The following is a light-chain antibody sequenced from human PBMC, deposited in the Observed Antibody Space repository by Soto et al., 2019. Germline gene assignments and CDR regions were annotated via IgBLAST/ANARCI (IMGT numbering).Light chain of an antibody. Sequence: EIVMTQSPATLSVSPWERATLSCRASQSVSSNLAWYQQKPGQAPRLLIYGASTNVTGIPARFSGSGSGTEFTLTISSLQSEDFAVYYCQQYGSSITFGQGTRLEIK. CDR3: QQYGSSIT. CDR2: GAS. CDR1: QSVSSN. V-gene: IGKV3-15*01. J-gene: IGKJ5*01.